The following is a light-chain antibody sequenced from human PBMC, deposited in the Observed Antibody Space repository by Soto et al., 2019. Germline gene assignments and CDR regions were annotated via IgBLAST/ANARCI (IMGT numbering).Light chain of an antibody. J-gene: IGKJ1*01. CDR1: QTILYSSNNKNY. Sequence: DIAMTQSPDSLAVSLGERATINCKSSQTILYSSNNKNYLAWYQQKPGQPPKLLIYWASTRESGVPDRFSGSWSGTDFTLTISSLQAEDVAVYYCQQYYTTPPWTFGQGTKVEIK. V-gene: IGKV4-1*01. CDR3: QQYYTTPPWT. CDR2: WAS.